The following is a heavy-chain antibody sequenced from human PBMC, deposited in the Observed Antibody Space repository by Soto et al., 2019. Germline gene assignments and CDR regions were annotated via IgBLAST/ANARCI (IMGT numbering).Heavy chain of an antibody. D-gene: IGHD2-21*02. Sequence: QVQLQESGPGLVKPSETLSLTFTVSAGSVTSEYCWTWIRQPPGKGLEWIGCLYFSGTTNINPSLKSRVTISLDTSRNQFSLRLTSVTAADTAVYYCARYNGVTAMGLYNWFDPWGQGTLVTVSS. CDR1: AGSVTSEYC. CDR3: ARYNGVTAMGLYNWFDP. CDR2: LYFSGTT. J-gene: IGHJ5*02. V-gene: IGHV4-61*01.